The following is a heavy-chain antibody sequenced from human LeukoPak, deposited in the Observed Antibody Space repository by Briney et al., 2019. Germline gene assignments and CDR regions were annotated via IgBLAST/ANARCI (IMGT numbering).Heavy chain of an antibody. CDR2: IIPIFGTA. D-gene: IGHD2-2*01. CDR3: AREYQLPDYDAFDI. Sequence: GASVKVSCKASGGTFSSYAISWVRQAPGQGLEWMGGIIPIFGTANYAQKFQGRVTITADESTSTAYMELSSLRSEDTAVYYCAREYQLPDYDAFDIWGQGTVVTVSS. J-gene: IGHJ3*02. CDR1: GGTFSSYA. V-gene: IGHV1-69*13.